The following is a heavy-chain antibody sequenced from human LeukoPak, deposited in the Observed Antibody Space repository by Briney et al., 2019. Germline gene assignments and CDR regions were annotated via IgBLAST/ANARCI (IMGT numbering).Heavy chain of an antibody. Sequence: GGSLRLSCAASGFSFGSYGMHWVRQAPGKGLEWVAFIRYGGSHQFYADSVRGRFTISRDNPENTLYLQMNSLRGEDTAVYFCARDSGTWFYLQDWGQGTLVTVSS. CDR3: ARDSGTWFYLQD. CDR2: IRYGGSHQ. J-gene: IGHJ1*01. CDR1: GFSFGSYG. D-gene: IGHD2/OR15-2a*01. V-gene: IGHV3-30*02.